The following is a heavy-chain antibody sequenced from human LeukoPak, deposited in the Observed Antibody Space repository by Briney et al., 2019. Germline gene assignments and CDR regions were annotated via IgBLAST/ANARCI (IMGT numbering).Heavy chain of an antibody. CDR2: ISAYNGNT. J-gene: IGHJ4*02. V-gene: IGHV1-18*01. D-gene: IGHD6-6*01. Sequence: GASVKVSCKASGYTFTSYGISWVRQAPGQGLEWMGWISAYNGNTNYAQKLQGRVTMTTDPSTSTAYMELRSLRPDDTAVYYCARDEYSSSFDYWGQGTLVTVSS. CDR1: GYTFTSYG. CDR3: ARDEYSSSFDY.